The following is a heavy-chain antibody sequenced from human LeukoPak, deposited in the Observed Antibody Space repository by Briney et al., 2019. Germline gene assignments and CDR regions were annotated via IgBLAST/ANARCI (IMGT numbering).Heavy chain of an antibody. J-gene: IGHJ4*02. CDR3: AGEYDDISH. V-gene: IGHV1-69*04. Sequence: RASVKVSCKASGYTFTSYGISWVRQAPGQGLEWMGRINPILGLANYAQNFQVRLTITADTSTNTASMELSSLTSEDTGVYYCAGEYDDISHWGQGTLVTVAS. CDR1: GYTFTSYG. CDR2: INPILGLA. D-gene: IGHD3-9*01.